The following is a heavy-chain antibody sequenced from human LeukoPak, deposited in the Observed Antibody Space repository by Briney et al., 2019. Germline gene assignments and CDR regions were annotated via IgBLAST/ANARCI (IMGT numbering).Heavy chain of an antibody. J-gene: IGHJ4*02. CDR2: ISSSSSTI. CDR3: ARIASRDYFDY. Sequence: GGSLRLSCAASGFTFSSYNMNWVRQAPGKGLEWVSYISSSSSTIYYADSVKGRFTISRDNAKNSLYLQMNSLRAEDTAVYYCARIASRDYFDYWGQGTLVTVSS. CDR1: GFTFSSYN. D-gene: IGHD2-21*01. V-gene: IGHV3-48*04.